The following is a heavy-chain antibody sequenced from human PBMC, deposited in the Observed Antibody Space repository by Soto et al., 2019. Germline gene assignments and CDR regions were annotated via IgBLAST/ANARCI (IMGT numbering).Heavy chain of an antibody. CDR1: GFTFSSYG. CDR3: AKPKKRVYYYYGMDV. CDR2: ISYDGSNK. J-gene: IGHJ6*02. V-gene: IGHV3-30*18. Sequence: GGSLRLSCTASGFTFSSYGIHWVRQAPGKGLEWVAVISYDGSNKYYADSVKGRFTISRDNSKNTLYLQMNSLRAEDTALYYCAKPKKRVYYYYGMDVWGQGTTVTVSS.